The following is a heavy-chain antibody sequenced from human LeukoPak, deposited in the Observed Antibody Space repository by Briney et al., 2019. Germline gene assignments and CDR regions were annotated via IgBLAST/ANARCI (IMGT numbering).Heavy chain of an antibody. J-gene: IGHJ4*02. Sequence: GGSVTLSRIVSGFTFHNCVMNWLGPPAARGRAGVSYISGSGSSISYAASARGRFTISRDNAKNSLYLQMNSMRVEDTAVYYCASGRGFTVAKTIYDYWGQGTLVTVSS. V-gene: IGHV3-48*03. CDR1: GFTFHNCV. CDR3: ASGRGFTVAKTIYDY. CDR2: ISGSGSSI. D-gene: IGHD4-17*01.